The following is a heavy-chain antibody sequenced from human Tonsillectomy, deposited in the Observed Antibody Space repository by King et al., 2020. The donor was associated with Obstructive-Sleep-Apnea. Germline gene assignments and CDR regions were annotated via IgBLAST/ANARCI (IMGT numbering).Heavy chain of an antibody. V-gene: IGHV3-9*01. D-gene: IGHD3-10*01. J-gene: IGHJ6*02. CDR2: ISWNSGSI. CDR3: AKDTVSYYYGSGSYNHYGHSYGMDV. CDR1: GFTFDDYA. Sequence: VQLVESGGGLVQPGRSLRLCCAASGFTFDDYAMHWVRQAPGKGLEWVSGISWNSGSIGYADSVKGRFTISRDNAKNSLYLEMNSLRAEDTALYYCAKDTVSYYYGSGSYNHYGHSYGMDVWGQGPTVTVSS.